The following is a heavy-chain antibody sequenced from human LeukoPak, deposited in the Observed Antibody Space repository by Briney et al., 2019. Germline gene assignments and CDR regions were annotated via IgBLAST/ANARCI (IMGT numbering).Heavy chain of an antibody. D-gene: IGHD3-3*01. V-gene: IGHV1-46*01. CDR1: GYTFTSYY. Sequence: ASVKVSCKASGYTFTSYYMHWVRQAPGQGLEWMGLINPSGGSTNYTQKFQGRVTMTRDTSTSTVYMELSSLRSEDTAVYYCARSRGDDFWSGYIVDYWGQGTLVTVSS. CDR3: ARSRGDDFWSGYIVDY. J-gene: IGHJ4*02. CDR2: INPSGGST.